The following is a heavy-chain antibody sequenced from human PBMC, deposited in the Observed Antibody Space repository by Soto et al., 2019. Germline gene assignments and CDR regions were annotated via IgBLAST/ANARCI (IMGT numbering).Heavy chain of an antibody. Sequence: QVQLQESGPGLVKPSQTLSLTCTVSGGSISSGGYYWSWIRQHPGKGLEWIGYIYYSGSTYYNPSLKIRFSISVDTSKNQFSLKLSSVTAADTAVYYCARVGDSYGYVFDYWGQGTLVTVSS. CDR1: GGSISSGGYY. J-gene: IGHJ4*02. CDR3: ARVGDSYGYVFDY. V-gene: IGHV4-31*03. CDR2: IYYSGST. D-gene: IGHD5-18*01.